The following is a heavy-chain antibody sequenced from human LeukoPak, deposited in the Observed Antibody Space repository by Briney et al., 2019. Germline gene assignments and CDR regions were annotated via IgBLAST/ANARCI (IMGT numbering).Heavy chain of an antibody. J-gene: IGHJ4*02. CDR1: GFTFNNYA. D-gene: IGHD1-26*01. CDR2: ISSSGDST. V-gene: IGHV3-64*01. CDR3: ARDPFAGATTLFDY. Sequence: GGSLRLSCAASGFTFNNYAMHWVRRAPGKGLEYVSAISSSGDSTYYANSVKGRFTISRDNSKNTLYLQMGSLRAEDMAVYYCARDPFAGATTLFDYWGQGTLVTVSS.